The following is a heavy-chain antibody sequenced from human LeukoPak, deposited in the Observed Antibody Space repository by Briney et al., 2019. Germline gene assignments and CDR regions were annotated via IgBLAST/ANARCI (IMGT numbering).Heavy chain of an antibody. V-gene: IGHV4-38-2*02. Sequence: PSETLSLTCTVSGYSISSGYYWGWIRQPPGKGLEWIGSIYHSGSTYYNPSLKSRVTISVDTSKNQFSLKLSSVTAADTAVYYCAMGALDAFDIWGQGTMVTVSS. J-gene: IGHJ3*02. CDR1: GYSISSGYY. CDR3: AMGALDAFDI. CDR2: IYHSGST. D-gene: IGHD1-26*01.